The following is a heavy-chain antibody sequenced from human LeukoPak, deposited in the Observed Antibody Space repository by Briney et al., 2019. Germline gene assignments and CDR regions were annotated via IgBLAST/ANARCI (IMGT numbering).Heavy chain of an antibody. V-gene: IGHV4-30-4*01. J-gene: IGHJ4*02. D-gene: IGHD2-15*01. Sequence: PSETLSLTCTVSGGSISSGDYYWSWIRQPPGKGLEWIGYIYYSGSTYYNPSLKSRVTISVDTSKNQFSLKLSSVTAADTAVYYCARPAVYCSGGSCDDYWGQGTLVTVSS. CDR1: GGSISSGDYY. CDR3: ARPAVYCSGGSCDDY. CDR2: IYYSGST.